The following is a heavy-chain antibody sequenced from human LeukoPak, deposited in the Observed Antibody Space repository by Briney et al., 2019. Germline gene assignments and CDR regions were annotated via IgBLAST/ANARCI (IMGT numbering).Heavy chain of an antibody. CDR1: GFTFSSYA. V-gene: IGHV3-23*01. CDR3: AKAPVTTCSGAYCYPFDY. CDR2: ISVSDNT. Sequence: GSLRLSCAASGFTFSSYAMSWVRQAPGKGLEWVSAISVSDNTYHADSVKGRFTISRDSSKNTLYLQMNGLRAEDAAVYYCAKAPVTTCSGAYCYPFDYWGQGTLVTVSS. D-gene: IGHD2-21*01. J-gene: IGHJ4*02.